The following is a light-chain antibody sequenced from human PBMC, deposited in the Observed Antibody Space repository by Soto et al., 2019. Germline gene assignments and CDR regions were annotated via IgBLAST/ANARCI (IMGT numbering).Light chain of an antibody. Sequence: DIQMTQSPSTMSAYVGDSVTITCRASQSITTWLAWYQQRPGTAPKLLIYDVSSLQSGVPSRFSGSGSGTEFTLTISSLQPDDFATYYCQQFNTSPWTFGQGTKVDIK. CDR3: QQFNTSPWT. V-gene: IGKV1-5*01. CDR1: QSITTW. J-gene: IGKJ1*01. CDR2: DVS.